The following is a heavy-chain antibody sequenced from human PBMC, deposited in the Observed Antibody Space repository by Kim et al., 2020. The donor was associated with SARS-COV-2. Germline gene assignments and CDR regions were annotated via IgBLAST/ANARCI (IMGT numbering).Heavy chain of an antibody. CDR3: LIDPQV. D-gene: IGHD3-22*01. J-gene: IGHJ4*02. CDR1: GYTLTELS. Sequence: ASVKVSCKVSGYTLTELSIHWVRQAPGKGLEWMAHFNRETGERFFAQKIKGRVTMTEDTSTETAYMELTNLRSDETGMYYCLIDPQVWGQGTLV. V-gene: IGHV1-24*01. CDR2: FNRETGER.